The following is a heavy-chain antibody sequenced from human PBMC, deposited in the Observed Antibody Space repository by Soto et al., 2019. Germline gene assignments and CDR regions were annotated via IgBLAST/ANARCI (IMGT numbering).Heavy chain of an antibody. CDR2: VYPGDSDT. CDR3: ARLPQWLVPFAGMDV. CDR1: GYSFTSYW. D-gene: IGHD6-19*01. J-gene: IGHJ6*04. V-gene: IGHV5-51*01. Sequence: GEALKISCNGSGYSFTSYWIGWVRPIPGKGLEWMGIVYPGDSDTRYSPPFQVQVTISADKSISTAYLQWSSLEASVTAMYYCARLPQWLVPFAGMDVWGKGTTVTVSS.